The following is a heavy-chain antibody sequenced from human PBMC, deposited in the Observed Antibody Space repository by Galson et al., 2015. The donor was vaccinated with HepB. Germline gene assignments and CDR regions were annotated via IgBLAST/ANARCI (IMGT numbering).Heavy chain of an antibody. D-gene: IGHD3-10*01. CDR3: ARGVLMVRGVIVSYYFDY. CDR2: IWYDGSNK. Sequence: SLRLSCAASGFTFSSYGMHWVRQAPGKGLEWVAVIWYDGSNKYYADSVKGRFTISRDNSKNTLYLQMNSLRAEDTAVYYCARGVLMVRGVIVSYYFDYWGQGTLVTVSS. J-gene: IGHJ4*02. CDR1: GFTFSSYG. V-gene: IGHV3-33*08.